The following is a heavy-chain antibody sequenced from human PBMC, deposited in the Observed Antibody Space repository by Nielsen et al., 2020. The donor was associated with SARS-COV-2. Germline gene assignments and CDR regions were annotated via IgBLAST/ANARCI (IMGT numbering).Heavy chain of an antibody. CDR1: GGSFSGYY. V-gene: IGHV4-31*02. CDR3: ARGSGYDPSPLFDY. J-gene: IGHJ4*02. Sequence: SQTLSLTCAVYGGSFSGYYWSWIRQHPGKGLEWIGYIYYSGNAYYSPSPKSRLIMSVDTSKNQFSLKLTSVTAADTAVYFCARGSGYDPSPLFDYWGQGTLVTVSS. CDR2: IYYSGNA. D-gene: IGHD5-12*01.